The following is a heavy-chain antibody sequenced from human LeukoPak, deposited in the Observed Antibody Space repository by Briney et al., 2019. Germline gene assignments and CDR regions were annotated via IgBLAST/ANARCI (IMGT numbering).Heavy chain of an antibody. V-gene: IGHV4-34*01. Sequence: SETLSLTCAVYGGSFSGYYWSWIRQPPGKGLEWIGEINHSGSTNYNPSLKSRVTISVDTSKNQFSLKLSSVTAADTAVYYCARVCLYDSSGYYYSYYYYYGMDVWGQGTTVTVSS. CDR1: GGSFSGYY. D-gene: IGHD3-22*01. CDR2: INHSGST. CDR3: ARVCLYDSSGYYYSYYYYYGMDV. J-gene: IGHJ6*02.